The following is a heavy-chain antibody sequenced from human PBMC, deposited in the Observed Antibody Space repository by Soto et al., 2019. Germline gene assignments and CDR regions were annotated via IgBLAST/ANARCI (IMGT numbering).Heavy chain of an antibody. CDR2: INPSGGST. CDR3: ARERTVTTLGHGAGFFYYYGMDV. D-gene: IGHD4-17*01. CDR1: GYTFTSYY. J-gene: IGHJ6*02. V-gene: IGHV1-46*03. Sequence: QVQLVQSGAEVKKPGASVKVSCKASGYTFTSYYMHWVRQAPGQGLEWMGIINPSGGSTSYAQKYQGRVTMTRATCTSTAYMELSRRRSEDTAVYYCARERTVTTLGHGAGFFYYYGMDVWGQGTTVTVSS.